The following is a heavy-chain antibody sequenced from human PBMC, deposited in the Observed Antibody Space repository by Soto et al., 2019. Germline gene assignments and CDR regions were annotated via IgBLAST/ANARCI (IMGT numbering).Heavy chain of an antibody. CDR1: GDSISSGGYS. J-gene: IGHJ4*02. CDR2: IYHSGGT. CDR3: ARDSRSGYYLEY. D-gene: IGHD3-22*01. V-gene: IGHV4-30-2*01. Sequence: QLQLQESGSGLVKPSQTLSLTCDVSGDSISSGGYSWNWIRQPPGKGLEWIGYIYHSGGTDYNPSLKSRVTITVDSSNNKFSLKLNSVTAADTAVYYCARDSRSGYYLEYWGQGTLVTVSS.